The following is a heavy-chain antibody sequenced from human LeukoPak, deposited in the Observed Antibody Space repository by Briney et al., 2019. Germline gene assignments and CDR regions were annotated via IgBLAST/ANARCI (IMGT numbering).Heavy chain of an antibody. CDR2: ISWNSGSI. D-gene: IGHD6-13*01. Sequence: PGGSLRLSCAASGFTFDDYAMHWVRQAPGKGLEWVSGISWNSGSIGYADSVKGRFTISRDNAKNSLYLQMNSLRAEDTALYYCAKGRPLAAAGNPPDYWGQGTLVTVSS. J-gene: IGHJ4*02. V-gene: IGHV3-9*01. CDR3: AKGRPLAAAGNPPDY. CDR1: GFTFDDYA.